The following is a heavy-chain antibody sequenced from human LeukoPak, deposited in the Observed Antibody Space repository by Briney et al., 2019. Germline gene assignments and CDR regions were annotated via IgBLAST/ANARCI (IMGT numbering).Heavy chain of an antibody. CDR3: ARDWYYAFDF. CDR1: GFTFSNTW. V-gene: IGHV3-15*07. D-gene: IGHD2-21*02. CDR2: IRSKRDGGTT. J-gene: IGHJ3*01. Sequence: GGSLRLSCLASGFTFSNTWMNWVRQAPGKGLEWVARIRSKRDGGTTDYAAPVKGRFTISRDGSKNTMYLQMNSLKAEDTAVYYCARDWYYAFDFWGQGTMVTVSS.